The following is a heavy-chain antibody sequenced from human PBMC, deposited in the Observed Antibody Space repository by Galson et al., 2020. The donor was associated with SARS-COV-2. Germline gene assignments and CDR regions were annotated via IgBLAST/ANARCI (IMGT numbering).Heavy chain of an antibody. J-gene: IGHJ6*02. D-gene: IGHD3-3*01. CDR3: ARGNSPFVTIFGIVTGPCGMDV. Sequence: SETLSLTCTVSGGSISSGNYYWSWIRQPAGKGLEWIGRIYKSGNTNYNPSLWSQVTISVDTSKNQFSLKLRSVTAADTAVYYCARGNSPFVTIFGIVTGPCGMDVWGQGTAVTVSS. CDR2: IYKSGNT. CDR1: GGSISSGNYY. V-gene: IGHV4-61*02.